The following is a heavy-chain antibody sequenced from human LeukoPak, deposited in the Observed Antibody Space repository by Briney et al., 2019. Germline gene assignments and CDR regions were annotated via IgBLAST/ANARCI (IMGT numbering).Heavy chain of an antibody. CDR2: IKQDGSEK. V-gene: IGHV3-7*01. D-gene: IGHD4/OR15-4a*01. CDR3: ARESYGALVGMDV. Sequence: GGSLILSCAASGFTFSSYWMSWVRQAPGKGLEWVANIKQDGSEKYYVDSVKGRFTISRDNAKNSLSLQMNSLRAEDTAVYYCARESYGALVGMDVWGKGTTVTVSS. J-gene: IGHJ6*03. CDR1: GFTFSSYW.